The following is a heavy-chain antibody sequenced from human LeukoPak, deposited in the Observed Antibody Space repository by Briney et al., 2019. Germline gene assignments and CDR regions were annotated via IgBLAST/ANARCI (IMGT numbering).Heavy chain of an antibody. CDR1: GFTFSNYW. Sequence: PGGSLRLSRAASGFTFSNYWMSWVRQAPGKGLEWVANIKQDGIETHYVDSVKGRFTISRDNAKNTLYLQMNSLRAEDTAMYYCARDLKLGYAYYFDYWGQGTLVTLSS. CDR2: IKQDGIET. D-gene: IGHD5-12*01. CDR3: ARDLKLGYAYYFDY. J-gene: IGHJ4*02. V-gene: IGHV3-7*01.